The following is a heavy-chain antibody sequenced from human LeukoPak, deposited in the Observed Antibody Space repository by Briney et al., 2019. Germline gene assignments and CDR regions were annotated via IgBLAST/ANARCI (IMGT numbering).Heavy chain of an antibody. CDR1: SYTFTRYG. J-gene: IGHJ4*02. CDR2: ISGSNGNT. V-gene: IGHV1-18*01. CDR3: ARDRYGVRSGSCDY. Sequence: ASVKVSCKASSYTFTRYGISWVRQAPGQGLEWMGWISGSNGNTNYAQKLQGRVTMTTDTSTSTAYMELRSLRYDDTAVYYCARDRYGVRSGSCDYWGQGTLVTVSS. D-gene: IGHD1-26*01.